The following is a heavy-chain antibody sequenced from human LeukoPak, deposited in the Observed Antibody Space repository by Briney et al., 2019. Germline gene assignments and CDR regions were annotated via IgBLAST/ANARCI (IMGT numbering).Heavy chain of an antibody. Sequence: ASVKVSCKASGYTFTLYGISWVRQAPGQGPEWMGWISAYNGYTNYAQKLQGRLTMTTDTSTTTAYMELRSLRSDDTAVYYCARYCTTTSCYMAFDNWGQGTLVTVSS. CDR3: ARYCTTTSCYMAFDN. V-gene: IGHV1-18*01. D-gene: IGHD2-2*02. J-gene: IGHJ4*02. CDR1: GYTFTLYG. CDR2: ISAYNGYT.